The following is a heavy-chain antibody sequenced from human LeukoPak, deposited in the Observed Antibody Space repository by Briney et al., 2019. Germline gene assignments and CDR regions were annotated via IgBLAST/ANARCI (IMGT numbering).Heavy chain of an antibody. J-gene: IGHJ4*02. D-gene: IGHD6-19*01. CDR2: INPNSGNT. CDR1: VYTFTSWD. V-gene: IGHV1-8*01. CDR3: TRGSSGRRDN. Sequence: GAVKVSCKASVYTFTSWDINWVRQASGQGRDWMGWINPNSGNTGYGQSSQGRITMTRNISIGTAYMELSNMNSEDTAIYYCTRGSSGRRDNWGQGTLVTVSA.